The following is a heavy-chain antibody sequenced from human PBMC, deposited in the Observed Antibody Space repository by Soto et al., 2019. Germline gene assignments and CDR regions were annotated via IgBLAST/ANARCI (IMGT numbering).Heavy chain of an antibody. CDR2: INPSGGRP. J-gene: IGHJ6*02. CDR1: GYSLTSYF. CDR3: ARIVRDDYGDYSSYGMDI. D-gene: IGHD4-17*01. Sequence: QVQLVQSGAEVKEPGASVKVSCKASGYSLTSYFMHWVRQAPGQGLEWMGIINPSGGRPTYAQRFHGRVTMTSDTSTSTVHMELSSLRSEDTAVYYCARIVRDDYGDYSSYGMDIWGQGTTVTVPS. V-gene: IGHV1-46*01.